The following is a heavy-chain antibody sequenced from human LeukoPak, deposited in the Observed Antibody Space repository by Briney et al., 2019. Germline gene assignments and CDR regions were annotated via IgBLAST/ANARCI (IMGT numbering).Heavy chain of an antibody. J-gene: IGHJ5*02. CDR2: IIPIFGTA. D-gene: IGHD6-13*01. V-gene: IGHV1-69*05. CDR1: GGIFSNYA. CDR3: AREGGWSSSWTVGFDP. Sequence: SVKVSCKASGGIFSNYAISWVRQAPGQGLEWMGRIIPIFGTANYAQKFQGRVTITTDESTSTAYMELSSLRSEDTAVYYCAREGGWSSSWTVGFDPWGQGALVTVSS.